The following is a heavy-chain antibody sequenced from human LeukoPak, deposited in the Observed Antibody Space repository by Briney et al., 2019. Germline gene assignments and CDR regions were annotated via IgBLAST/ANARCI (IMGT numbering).Heavy chain of an antibody. Sequence: PGGSLRLSCAASGFTFSSYAMHWVRQGPGKGLEWVSAISAGSADIYYADSVKGRFTISRDNSKNTLYLQMNSLRAEDTAVYYCAKVHYESGSYRHFDYWGQGTLVTVSS. CDR3: AKVHYESGSYRHFDY. CDR1: GFTFSSYA. D-gene: IGHD1-26*01. CDR2: ISAGSADI. J-gene: IGHJ4*02. V-gene: IGHV3-23*01.